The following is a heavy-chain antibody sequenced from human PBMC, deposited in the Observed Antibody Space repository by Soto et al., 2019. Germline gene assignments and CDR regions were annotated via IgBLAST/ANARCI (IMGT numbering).Heavy chain of an antibody. CDR3: AGTRPRKDYYDFWSGYSFDY. V-gene: IGHV1-3*01. Sequence: SLKVSCKASGYTFTNYAMHWVLQAPGQRLEWMGWINACNGNTKYAQKFQGRVTITRDTSASTAYMELRSLRSDDTAVYYCAGTRPRKDYYDFWSGYSFDYWGQGTLVTVSS. CDR1: GYTFTNYA. CDR2: INACNGNT. J-gene: IGHJ4*02. D-gene: IGHD3-3*01.